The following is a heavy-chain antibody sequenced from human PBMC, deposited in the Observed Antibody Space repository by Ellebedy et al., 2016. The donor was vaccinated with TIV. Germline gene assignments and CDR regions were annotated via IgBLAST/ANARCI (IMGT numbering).Heavy chain of an antibody. V-gene: IGHV1-24*01. CDR2: FDPEDGET. CDR1: GYTLTELS. J-gene: IGHJ3*02. D-gene: IGHD3-10*01. CDR3: ATLTMVRGVKGAFDI. Sequence: ASVKVSCXVSGYTLTELSMHWVRQAPGKGLEWMGGFDPEDGETIYTQKFQGRVTMTEDTSTDTAYMELSSLRSEDTAVYYCATLTMVRGVKGAFDIWGQGTMVTVSS.